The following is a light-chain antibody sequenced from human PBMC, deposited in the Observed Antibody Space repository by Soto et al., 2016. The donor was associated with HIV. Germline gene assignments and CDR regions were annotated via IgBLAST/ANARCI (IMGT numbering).Light chain of an antibody. CDR2: DDS. CDR3: QVWDSSSDSVV. Sequence: SYVLTQPPSVSVAPGKTANISCGGNNIGSKSVYWYQQKPGQAPVLVVHDDSDRPSGIPERFSGSNSGNTATLTISRVGAGDEADYYCQVWDSSSDSVVFGGGTKLTVL. J-gene: IGLJ2*01. CDR1: NIGSKS. V-gene: IGLV3-21*03.